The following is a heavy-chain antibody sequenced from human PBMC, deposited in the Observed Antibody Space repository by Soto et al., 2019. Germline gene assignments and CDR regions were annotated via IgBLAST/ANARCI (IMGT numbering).Heavy chain of an antibody. CDR1: GGSISSSYW. Sequence: QVQLQESGPGLVKPSGTLSLTCAVSGGSISSSYWWSWVRQPPGKGREGIGEIYHSGSTNYNPPLKNRVTMSVDTSTNQFSLKLISVTAADTAVSDSAIRRSTRVAGVLDAVDIWAQGTMVPVSS. CDR3: AIRRSTRVAGVLDAVDI. D-gene: IGHD2-2*01. CDR2: IYHSGST. J-gene: IGHJ3*02. V-gene: IGHV4-4*02.